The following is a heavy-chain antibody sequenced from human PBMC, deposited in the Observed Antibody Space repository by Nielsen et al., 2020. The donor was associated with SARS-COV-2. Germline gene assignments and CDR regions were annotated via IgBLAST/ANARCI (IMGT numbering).Heavy chain of an antibody. CDR3: ARAPIVVVVAARSKRNWFDP. D-gene: IGHD2-15*01. CDR2: INAGNGNT. Sequence: WVRQAPGQRLEWMGWINAGNGNTKYSQKFQGRVTITRDTSASTAYMELSSLRSEDTAVYYCARAPIVVVVAARSKRNWFDPWGQGTRVTVSS. J-gene: IGHJ5*02. V-gene: IGHV1-3*01.